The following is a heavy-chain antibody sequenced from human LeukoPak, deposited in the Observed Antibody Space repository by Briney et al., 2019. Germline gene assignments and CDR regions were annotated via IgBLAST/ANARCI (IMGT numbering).Heavy chain of an antibody. V-gene: IGHV1-46*01. J-gene: IGHJ3*02. Sequence: ASVKVSCKASGYTFTSYYMHWVRQAPGQGLEWMGIINPSGGSTSYAQKFQGRVTMTRDTSTSTAYMELSRLRSDDTAVYYCARVWGIVGTTGGAFDIWGQGTMVTVSS. D-gene: IGHD1-26*01. CDR2: INPSGGST. CDR1: GYTFTSYY. CDR3: ARVWGIVGTTGGAFDI.